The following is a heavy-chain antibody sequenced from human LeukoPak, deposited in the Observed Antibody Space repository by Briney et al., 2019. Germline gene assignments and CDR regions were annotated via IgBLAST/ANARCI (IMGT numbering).Heavy chain of an antibody. D-gene: IGHD2-21*02. CDR2: ISYDGSNK. CDR3: AKVIGGDHDAFDI. V-gene: IGHV3-30*18. CDR1: GFTFSSYG. J-gene: IGHJ3*02. Sequence: GGSLRLSCAASGFTFSSYGMHWVRQAPGKGLEWVAVISYDGSNKYYADSVKGRFTISRDNSKNTLYLQMNSLRAEDTAVYYCAKVIGGDHDAFDIWGQGTMVTVSS.